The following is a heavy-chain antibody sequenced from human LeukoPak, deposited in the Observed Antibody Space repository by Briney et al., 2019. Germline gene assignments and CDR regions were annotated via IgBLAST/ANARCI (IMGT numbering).Heavy chain of an antibody. CDR3: ARVFIGDYGDYQFDY. V-gene: IGHV3-21*01. J-gene: IGHJ4*02. CDR2: ITSSSCYI. D-gene: IGHD4-17*01. Sequence: GGSLRLSCAAPGFTFSSYWMHWVRQAPGKGLEWVSSITSSSCYIYYADSVKGRFTISRGNAKNSLYLHMNSLRAEDTAVYYCARVFIGDYGDYQFDYWGQGTLVTVSS. CDR1: GFTFSSYW.